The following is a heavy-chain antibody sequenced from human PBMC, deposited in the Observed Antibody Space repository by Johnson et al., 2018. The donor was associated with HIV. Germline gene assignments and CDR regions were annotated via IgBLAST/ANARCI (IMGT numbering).Heavy chain of an antibody. D-gene: IGHD4-11*01. Sequence: VQLVESGGGVVQPGRSLRLSCAASGFTFSSYWMSWVRQAPGKGLEYVSAISSNGGSTYYANSVKGRFTISRDNSKNTLYLQMNSLRAEDTAVYYCARDPVTNAFDIWGQGTMVTVSS. CDR3: ARDPVTNAFDI. V-gene: IGHV3-64*01. CDR1: GFTFSSYW. J-gene: IGHJ3*02. CDR2: ISSNGGST.